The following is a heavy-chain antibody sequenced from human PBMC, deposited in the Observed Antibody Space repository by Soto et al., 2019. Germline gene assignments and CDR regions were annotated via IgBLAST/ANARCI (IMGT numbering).Heavy chain of an antibody. CDR3: ARDPQTYYYDSSGYFDY. CDR1: GYTFTSYY. V-gene: IGHV1-46*01. J-gene: IGHJ4*02. CDR2: INPSGGST. Sequence: SVKVSCKASGYTFTSYYMHWVRQAPVQGLEWMGIINPSGGSTSYAQKFQGRVTMTRDTSTSTVYMELSRLRPEDTAVYYCARDPQTYYYDSSGYFDYWGQGTLVTVSS. D-gene: IGHD3-22*01.